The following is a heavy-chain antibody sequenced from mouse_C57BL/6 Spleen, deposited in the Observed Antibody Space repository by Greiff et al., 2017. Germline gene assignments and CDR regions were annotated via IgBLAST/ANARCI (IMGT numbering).Heavy chain of an antibody. CDR3: TGDGNYVGAMDY. V-gene: IGHV1-15*01. CDR1: GYTFTDYE. CDR2: IDPETGGT. Sequence: QVQLKESGAELVRPGASVTLSCKASGYTFTDYEMHWVKQTPVHGLEWIGAIDPETGGTASNQKFKGKAILTADKSSSTAYMELHSLTSEYSAVYDYTGDGNYVGAMDYWGQGTSVTVSS. J-gene: IGHJ4*01. D-gene: IGHD2-1*01.